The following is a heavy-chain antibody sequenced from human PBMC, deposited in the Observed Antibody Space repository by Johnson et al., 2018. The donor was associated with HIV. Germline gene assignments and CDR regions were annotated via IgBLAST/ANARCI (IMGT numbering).Heavy chain of an antibody. CDR3: AFESGSYFRHAFDV. CDR1: GFMFSNYA. D-gene: IGHD1-26*01. CDR2: VSYDARNQ. Sequence: QVQPVESGGVVVQPVGSLRLSCAASGFMFSNYATHWVRQAPGTGLEWVALVSYDARNQYHADSVNGRFTISRDNSKNTLYLQMNSLRAEDTAVYSCAFESGSYFRHAFDVWGQGTMVTVSS. V-gene: IGHV3-30-3*02. J-gene: IGHJ3*01.